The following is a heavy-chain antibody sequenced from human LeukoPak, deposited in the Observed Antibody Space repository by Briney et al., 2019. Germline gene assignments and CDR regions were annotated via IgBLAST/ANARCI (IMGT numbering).Heavy chain of an antibody. CDR3: ARGAYYYED. CDR2: ISSSSSTI. Sequence: QTGGSLRLSCAASGFTFSRYSMNWVRQAPGKGLEWVSYISSSSSTIYYADSVKGRFTISRDNAKNSLYLQMNSLRAENTAVYYCARGAYYYEDWGQGTLVTVSS. J-gene: IGHJ4*02. CDR1: GFTFSRYS. D-gene: IGHD3-22*01. V-gene: IGHV3-48*01.